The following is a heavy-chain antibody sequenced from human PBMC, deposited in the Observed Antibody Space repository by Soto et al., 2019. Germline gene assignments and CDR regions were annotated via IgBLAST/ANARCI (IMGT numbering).Heavy chain of an antibody. V-gene: IGHV1-69*01. CDR2: IIPIFGTA. CDR3: ARATAPLGYSYCMEV. J-gene: IGHJ6*01. Sequence: VNVSFKSYGGTCISYAISWVRQAPGQGLEWMGGIIPIFGTANYAQKFQGRVTITADESTSTAYMELSRLRSEDTAVYYCARATAPLGYSYCMEVWGQGTTVTVSS. CDR1: GGTCISYA. D-gene: IGHD5-18*01.